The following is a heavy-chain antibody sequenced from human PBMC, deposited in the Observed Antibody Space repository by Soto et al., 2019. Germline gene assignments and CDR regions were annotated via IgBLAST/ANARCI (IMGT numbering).Heavy chain of an antibody. J-gene: IGHJ4*02. V-gene: IGHV1-69*01. D-gene: IGHD1-26*01. Sequence: QVQLVQSGAEVKKPGSSVKVSCKASGGYFSSYSINWVRQAPGQGLEWMGEIIPIFGTANYAQKFQGRVTITADESTSTAYMELSSLRSEDTAVYYCARDGGMHSGGIDYWGQGTLVTVSS. CDR2: IIPIFGTA. CDR3: ARDGGMHSGGIDY. CDR1: GGYFSSYS.